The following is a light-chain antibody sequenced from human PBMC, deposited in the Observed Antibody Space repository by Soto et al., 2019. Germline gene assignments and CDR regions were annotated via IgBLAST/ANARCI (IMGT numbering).Light chain of an antibody. Sequence: QSVLTQPPSVSGAPGQRGTISCTGSSSNIGAGSDVHWYQQLPGTAPKLLIYSNTNRPSGVPDRFSGSKSGTSASLAITGLQAGDEADYYCQSYDSILTGSVFGGGTKVTVL. J-gene: IGLJ3*02. V-gene: IGLV1-40*01. CDR1: SSNIGAGSD. CDR2: SNT. CDR3: QSYDSILTGSV.